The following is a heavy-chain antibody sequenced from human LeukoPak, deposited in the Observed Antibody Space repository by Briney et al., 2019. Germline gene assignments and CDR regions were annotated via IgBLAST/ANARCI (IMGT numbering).Heavy chain of an antibody. D-gene: IGHD3-10*01. Sequence: SETLSLTCAVYGGSFSGYYWSWIRQPPGKGLEWIGEINHSGSTNYNPSLKSRVTISVDTSKNQFSLKLSSVTAADTAVYYCARSYGSGSYYKVNWFDPWGQGTLVTVSS. CDR2: INHSGST. V-gene: IGHV4-34*01. CDR3: ARSYGSGSYYKVNWFDP. J-gene: IGHJ5*02. CDR1: GGSFSGYY.